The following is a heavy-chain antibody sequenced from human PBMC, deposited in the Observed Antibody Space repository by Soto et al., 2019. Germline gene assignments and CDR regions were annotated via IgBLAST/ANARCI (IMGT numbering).Heavy chain of an antibody. CDR2: ISSDSATI. CDR3: ASDPYYYASYY. D-gene: IGHD3-10*01. Sequence: QVQMVESGGDLVKPGGSLRLSCAASGFPFSDHYMTWIRQSPGKGLEWVSYISSDSATIYYPDSVQGRFTVSRDNAKNSVYLQMNSLRAEDTAVYYCASDPYYYASYYWGQGTLVTVSS. CDR1: GFPFSDHY. J-gene: IGHJ4*02. V-gene: IGHV3-11*01.